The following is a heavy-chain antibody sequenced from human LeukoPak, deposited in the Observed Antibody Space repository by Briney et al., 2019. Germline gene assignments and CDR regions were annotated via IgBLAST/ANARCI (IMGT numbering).Heavy chain of an antibody. CDR3: ARAPGAFDI. Sequence: GASVKVSCKASGYTFTGYYMHWGRHAPGQGLEWVGVINPNSGGTNYAQKFQGRVTMTRDTSISTADMELSRLRSDDTAVYDCARAPGAFDIWGQGTMVTVSS. CDR2: INPNSGGT. J-gene: IGHJ3*02. D-gene: IGHD3-10*01. CDR1: GYTFTGYY. V-gene: IGHV1-2*02.